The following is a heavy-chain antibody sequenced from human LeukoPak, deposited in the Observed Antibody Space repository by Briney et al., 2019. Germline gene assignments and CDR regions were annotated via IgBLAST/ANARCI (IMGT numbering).Heavy chain of an antibody. V-gene: IGHV4-39*01. CDR1: GGSISSSSYY. J-gene: IGHJ4*02. Sequence: SQTLSLTCAVSGGSISSSSYYWGWIRQPPGKGLEWIGSIYYSGSTYYNPSLKSRVTISVDTSKNQFSLKLSSVTAADTAVYYCARDAKDPIRKGADYWGQGTLVTVSS. D-gene: IGHD3-16*01. CDR3: ARDAKDPIRKGADY. CDR2: IYYSGST.